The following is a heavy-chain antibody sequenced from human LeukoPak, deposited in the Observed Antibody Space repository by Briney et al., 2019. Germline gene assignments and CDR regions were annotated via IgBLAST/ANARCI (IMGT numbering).Heavy chain of an antibody. J-gene: IGHJ6*03. CDR2: MKEDGSEI. Sequence: PGGSLRLSCAVSGFTFSDYSMSWVRQAPGKGLEWVAKMKEDGSEIFYVDSVKGRFTISRDNAKNSLYLQMNSLGPEDTAVYYCARDPYSGNYGNYYYYYMDAWGKGTTVTVSS. CDR1: GFTFSDYS. V-gene: IGHV3-7*01. D-gene: IGHD1-26*01. CDR3: ARDPYSGNYGNYYYYYMDA.